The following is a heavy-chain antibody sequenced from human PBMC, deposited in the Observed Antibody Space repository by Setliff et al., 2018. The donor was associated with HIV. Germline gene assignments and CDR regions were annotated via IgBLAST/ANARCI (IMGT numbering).Heavy chain of an antibody. D-gene: IGHD6-19*01. J-gene: IGHJ4*02. CDR1: GASINSGDSY. Sequence: SETLSLTCTVSGASINSGDSYWTWIRQSPGKGLEWIGFIYYSWSNYYSPSLKSRISLSLDASKIQFALWLTSVTAADTAVYYCARGRWGGGAGAPSYYFDSWGQGTLVTVS. CDR2: IYYSWSN. V-gene: IGHV4-30-4*01. CDR3: ARGRWGGGAGAPSYYFDS.